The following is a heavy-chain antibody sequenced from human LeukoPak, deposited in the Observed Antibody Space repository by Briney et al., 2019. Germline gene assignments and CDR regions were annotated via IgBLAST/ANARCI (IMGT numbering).Heavy chain of an antibody. CDR2: ISSSGSTI. V-gene: IGHV3-48*03. D-gene: IGHD3-16*01. J-gene: IGHJ5*02. CDR1: GFTFSSYE. Sequence: PGGSLRLSCAASGFTFSSYEMNWVRQAPGKGLEWVSYISSSGSTIYYADSVKGRFTISRDNAKNSLYLQMNSLRAEDTAVYYCARDPLFTHRGEFDPWGQGTLVTVSS. CDR3: ARDPLFTHRGEFDP.